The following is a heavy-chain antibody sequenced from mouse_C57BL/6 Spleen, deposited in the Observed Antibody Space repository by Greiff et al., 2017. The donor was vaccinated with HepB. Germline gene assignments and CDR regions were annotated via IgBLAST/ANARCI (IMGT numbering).Heavy chain of an antibody. CDR3: ARSEYYYGSRYYFDY. Sequence: VQLQQPGAELVMPGASVKLSCKASGYTFTSYWMHWVKQRPGQGLEWIGEIDPSDSYTNYNQKFKGKSTLTVDKSSSTAYMQLSSLTSEDSAVYYCARSEYYYGSRYYFDYWGQGTTLTVSS. CDR1: GYTFTSYW. V-gene: IGHV1-69*01. D-gene: IGHD1-1*01. J-gene: IGHJ2*01. CDR2: IDPSDSYT.